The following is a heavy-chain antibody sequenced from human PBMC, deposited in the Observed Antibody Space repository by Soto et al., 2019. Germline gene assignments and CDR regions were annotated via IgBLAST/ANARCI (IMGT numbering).Heavy chain of an antibody. CDR1: GGSISSSNW. D-gene: IGHD6-13*01. CDR3: ARVALTAVGSSWPRGWFDP. J-gene: IGHJ5*02. CDR2: IYHSGST. Sequence: QVQLQESGPGLVKPSGTLSLTCAVSGGSISSSNWWSWVRQPPGKGLEWIGEIYHSGSTNYNPSLKSRVTISVDKSKNQFSLKLSSVTAADTAVYYCARVALTAVGSSWPRGWFDPWGQGTLVTVSS. V-gene: IGHV4-4*02.